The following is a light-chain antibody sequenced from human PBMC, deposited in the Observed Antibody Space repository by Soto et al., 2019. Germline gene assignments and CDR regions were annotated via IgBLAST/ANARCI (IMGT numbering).Light chain of an antibody. CDR1: QSISSY. CDR2: AAS. Sequence: DIQRNQSPSSLSASVGDRVTITCRASQSISSYLNWYQQKPGKAPKLLIYAASSLQSGVPSRFSGSGSGTEFTLTISCLQSEDFAVYYCQQYNNWPRTFGEGTKVDI. J-gene: IGKJ4*02. CDR3: QQYNNWPRT. V-gene: IGKV1-39*01.